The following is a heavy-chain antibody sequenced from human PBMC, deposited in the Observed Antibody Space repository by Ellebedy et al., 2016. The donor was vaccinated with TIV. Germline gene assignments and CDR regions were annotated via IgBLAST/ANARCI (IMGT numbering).Heavy chain of an antibody. Sequence: MPSETLSLTCTVSGGSISSSSYYRGWIRQPPGKGLEWIGSIYYSGSTYYNPSLKSRVTISVDTSKNQFSLKLSSVTAADTAVYYCASIVGATLLDYWGQGTLVTVSS. CDR3: ASIVGATLLDY. J-gene: IGHJ4*02. CDR2: IYYSGST. CDR1: GGSISSSSYY. D-gene: IGHD1-26*01. V-gene: IGHV4-39*01.